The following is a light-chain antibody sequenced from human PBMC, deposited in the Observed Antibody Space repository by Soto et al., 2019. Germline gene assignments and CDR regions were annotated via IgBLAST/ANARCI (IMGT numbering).Light chain of an antibody. J-gene: IGLJ1*01. Sequence: QLVLTQSPSASASLGASVKLTCTLSSGHSSYAIAWHQQQPEKGPRYLMKLNSDGSHSKGDGIPDRFSGSSSGAERYLTISSLQSEDEADYYCQTWGTGIEDYVFGTGTKVTVL. V-gene: IGLV4-69*01. CDR3: QTWGTGIEDYV. CDR1: SGHSSYA. CDR2: LNSDGSH.